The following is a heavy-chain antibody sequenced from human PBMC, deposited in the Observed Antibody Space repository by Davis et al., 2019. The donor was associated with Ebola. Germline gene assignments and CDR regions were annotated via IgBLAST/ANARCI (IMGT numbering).Heavy chain of an antibody. CDR3: ARDMRLEGAVDY. Sequence: GGSLRLSCAASGFTFSSYSMNWVRQAPGKGLEWISYISRGGNTKYYADSVKGRFSISRDNAKDSLYLQMSSLGAEDTAVYYCARDMRLEGAVDYWGQGTLVTVSS. V-gene: IGHV3-48*04. D-gene: IGHD1-26*01. J-gene: IGHJ4*02. CDR2: ISRGGNTK. CDR1: GFTFSSYS.